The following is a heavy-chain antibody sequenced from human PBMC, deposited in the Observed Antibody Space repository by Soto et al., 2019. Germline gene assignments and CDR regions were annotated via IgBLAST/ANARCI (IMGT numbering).Heavy chain of an antibody. D-gene: IGHD6-25*01. CDR2: ISSASDTM. CDR1: GFTLNVYG. V-gene: IGHV3-48*02. Sequence: EVQLVESGGGLVQPGGSLRLSCVASGFTLNVYGMNWVRQAPGKGLEWVSYISSASDTMYYADSVEGRFTISRDNAKNSLYLQINSLGDEDTAVYYCARAAVLTFTRFYDVDVWGQGTTVTVSS. CDR3: ARAAVLTFTRFYDVDV. J-gene: IGHJ6*02.